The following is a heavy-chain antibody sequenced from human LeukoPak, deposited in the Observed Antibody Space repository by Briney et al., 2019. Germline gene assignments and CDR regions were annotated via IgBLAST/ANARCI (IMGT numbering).Heavy chain of an antibody. CDR1: GYTFISYG. CDR3: ARDDYGDAFDI. V-gene: IGHV1-18*01. D-gene: IGHD4-17*01. Sequence: GASVKVSCKASGYTFISYGITWVRQAPGQGLEWMGWISPYNGNTKYGQKLEGRVTMTTDTSTSTAYMELRSLRSDDTAVYYCARDDYGDAFDIWGQGTMVTVSS. J-gene: IGHJ3*02. CDR2: ISPYNGNT.